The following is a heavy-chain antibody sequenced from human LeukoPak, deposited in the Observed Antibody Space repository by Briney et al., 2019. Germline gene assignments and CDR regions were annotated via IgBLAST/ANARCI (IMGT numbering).Heavy chain of an antibody. D-gene: IGHD6-6*01. V-gene: IGHV6-1*01. J-gene: IGHJ5*02. Sequence: SQTLSLTCAISGDSVSSNSAAWNWIRQSPSRGLEWLGRTYYRSKWYNDYAVSVKSRITINPDASKDQFSLQLKSVTPEDTAVYYCARGNLMRYSSSSHNRWFDPWGQGTLVTVSS. CDR1: GDSVSSNSAA. CDR2: TYYRSKWYN. CDR3: ARGNLMRYSSSSHNRWFDP.